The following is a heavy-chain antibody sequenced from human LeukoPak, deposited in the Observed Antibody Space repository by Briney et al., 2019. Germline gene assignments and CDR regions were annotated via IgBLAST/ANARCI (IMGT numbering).Heavy chain of an antibody. V-gene: IGHV4-31*03. Sequence: SETLSLTCTVSGGSISSGGYYWSWIRQHPGKGLEWIGYIYYSGSTYYNPSLKSRVTISVDTSKNQFSLKLSSVTAADTAVYYCARDGYSSGYTYHFDYWGQGTLVTVSS. CDR2: IYYSGST. D-gene: IGHD3-22*01. CDR1: GGSISSGGYY. CDR3: ARDGYSSGYTYHFDY. J-gene: IGHJ4*02.